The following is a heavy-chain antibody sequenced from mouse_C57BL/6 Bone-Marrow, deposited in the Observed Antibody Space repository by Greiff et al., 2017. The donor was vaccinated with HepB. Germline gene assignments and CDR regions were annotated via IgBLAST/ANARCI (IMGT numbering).Heavy chain of an antibody. D-gene: IGHD2-3*01. CDR1: GYSITSGYY. V-gene: IGHV3-6*01. CDR2: ISYDGSN. CDR3: ARVVDGYYVYWYFDV. Sequence: EVQLQESGPGLVKPSQSLSLTCSVTGYSITSGYYWNWIRQFPGNKLEWMGYISYDGSNKYNPSLKNRISITRDTSKNQFFLKLNSVTTEDTATYYCARVVDGYYVYWYFDVWGTGTTVTVSS. J-gene: IGHJ1*03.